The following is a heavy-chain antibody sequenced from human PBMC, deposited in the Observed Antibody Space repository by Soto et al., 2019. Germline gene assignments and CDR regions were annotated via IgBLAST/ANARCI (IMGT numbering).Heavy chain of an antibody. Sequence: QVQLVQSGAEVKKPGSSVKVSCKASGGTFSSYAISWVRQAPGQGLEWMGGIIPIFGTANYAQKFQGRVTITADESTSTAYMELRSLRSEDTAVYYCARYIVVVVAATLEYYYYGMDVWGQGTTVTVSS. D-gene: IGHD2-15*01. CDR1: GGTFSSYA. CDR3: ARYIVVVVAATLEYYYYGMDV. J-gene: IGHJ6*02. V-gene: IGHV1-69*01. CDR2: IIPIFGTA.